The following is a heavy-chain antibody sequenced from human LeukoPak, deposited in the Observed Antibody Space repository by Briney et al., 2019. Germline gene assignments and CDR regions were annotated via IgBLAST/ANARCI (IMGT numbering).Heavy chain of an antibody. CDR3: AREQTTVTTEWFDP. Sequence: SETLSLTCTVSGGSISISSYYWGWIRQPPGKGLEWIGSIYYSGSTYYNPSLKSRVTISVDTSKNQFSLKLSSVTAADTAVYYCAREQTTVTTEWFDPWGQGTLVTVSS. D-gene: IGHD4-11*01. CDR1: GGSISISSYY. J-gene: IGHJ5*02. CDR2: IYYSGST. V-gene: IGHV4-39*01.